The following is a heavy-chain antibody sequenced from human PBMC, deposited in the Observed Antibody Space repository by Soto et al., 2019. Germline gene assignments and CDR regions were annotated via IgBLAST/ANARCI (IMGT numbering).Heavy chain of an antibody. CDR3: AKDRGGEFSSSRYFDY. CDR1: GGSVSSGSYY. CDR2: IYYSGST. Sequence: LSLTCTVSGGSVSSGSYYWRWIRQPPGKGLEWIGYIYYSGSTNYNPSLKSRVTISVDTSKNQFSLKLSSVTAADTAVYYCAKDRGGEFSSSRYFDYWGQGTLVTVSS. V-gene: IGHV4-61*01. D-gene: IGHD3-16*01. J-gene: IGHJ4*02.